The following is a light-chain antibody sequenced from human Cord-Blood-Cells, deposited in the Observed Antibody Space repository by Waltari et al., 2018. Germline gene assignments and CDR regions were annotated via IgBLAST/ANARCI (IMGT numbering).Light chain of an antibody. CDR1: SSDVGSYNL. CDR3: CSYAGSRV. V-gene: IGLV2-23*02. J-gene: IGLJ2*01. Sequence: QSALTQPASVSGSPGQSITISCTGTSSDVGSYNLVSWYQQHPGKAPKLMSYEVSKRPSGVSNRFSGSKSGNTASLTISGLQAEDEADYCCCSYAGSRVFGGGTKLTVL. CDR2: EVS.